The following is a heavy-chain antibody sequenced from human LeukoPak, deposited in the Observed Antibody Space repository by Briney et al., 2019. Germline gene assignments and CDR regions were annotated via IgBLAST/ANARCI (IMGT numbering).Heavy chain of an antibody. J-gene: IGHJ4*02. V-gene: IGHV3-11*01. Sequence: GGSLRLSCAASGLTFSDYHMSWIRQAPGKGLEWVSHISDNGRTKYYANSVQGRFTVSRDNAKNSLYLQMNSLRADDTAVYYCAIVDYWGQGTLVTVSS. CDR1: GLTFSDYH. CDR2: ISDNGRTK. CDR3: AIVDY.